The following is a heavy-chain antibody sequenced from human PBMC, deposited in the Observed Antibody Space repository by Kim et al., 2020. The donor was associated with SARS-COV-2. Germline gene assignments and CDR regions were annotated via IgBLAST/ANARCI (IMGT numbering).Heavy chain of an antibody. D-gene: IGHD3-10*01. CDR3: ARGPSITMVRGVIIPIPFDY. CDR2: INHSGST. J-gene: IGHJ4*02. Sequence: SETLSLTCAVYGGSFSGYYWSWIRQPPGKGLEWIGEINHSGSTNYNPSLKSRVTISVDTSKNQFSLKLSSVTAADTAVYYCARGPSITMVRGVIIPIPFDYWGQGTLVTVSS. V-gene: IGHV4-34*01. CDR1: GGSFSGYY.